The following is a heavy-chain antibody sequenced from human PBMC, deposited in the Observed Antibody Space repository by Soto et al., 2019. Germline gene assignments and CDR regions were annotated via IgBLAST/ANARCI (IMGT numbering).Heavy chain of an antibody. D-gene: IGHD1-26*01. CDR3: ARDKVGMGDYFDY. CDR2: ISSTSSDI. Sequence: EVQLVESGGGLVKPGGSLRLSCAASGFTFSSYSMNWVRQAPGRGLEWVASISSTSSDIYYADSVKGRFTISRDNARNSLYLQMNSLRAEDTALYYCARDKVGMGDYFDYWGQGTLVTVSS. J-gene: IGHJ4*02. V-gene: IGHV3-21*01. CDR1: GFTFSSYS.